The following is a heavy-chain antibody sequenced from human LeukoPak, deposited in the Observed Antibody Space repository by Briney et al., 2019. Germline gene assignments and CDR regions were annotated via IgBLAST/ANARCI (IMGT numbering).Heavy chain of an antibody. D-gene: IGHD1-26*01. Sequence: GASVKVSCKVSGYTLTELSMHWVRQAPGKGLVWMGGFDPEDGETIYAQKFQGRVTMTEDTSTDTAYMELSSLRSEDTAVYYCATVILIGGSYLDAFDIWGQGTMVTVSS. V-gene: IGHV1-24*01. CDR2: FDPEDGET. CDR1: GYTLTELS. CDR3: ATVILIGGSYLDAFDI. J-gene: IGHJ3*02.